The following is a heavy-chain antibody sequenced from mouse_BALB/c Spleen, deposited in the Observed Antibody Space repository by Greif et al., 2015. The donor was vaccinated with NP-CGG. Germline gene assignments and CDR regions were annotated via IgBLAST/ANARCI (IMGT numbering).Heavy chain of an antibody. V-gene: IGHV5-9-3*01. J-gene: IGHJ2*01. CDR1: GFTFSSYA. CDR3: ARHGNYGY. Sequence: DVQLQESGGGLVKPGGSLKLSCAASGFTFSSYAMSWVRQTPEKRLEWVATISSGGSYTYYPDSVKGRFTISRDNAKNTLYLQMSSLRSEDTAMYYCARHGNYGYWGQGTTLTVSS. CDR2: ISSGGSYT. D-gene: IGHD1-1*02.